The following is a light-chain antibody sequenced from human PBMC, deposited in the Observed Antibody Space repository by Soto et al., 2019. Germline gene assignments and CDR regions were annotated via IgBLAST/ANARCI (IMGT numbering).Light chain of an antibody. V-gene: IGKV3-15*01. CDR2: GTT. CDR3: QQYGHWPPYT. J-gene: IGKJ2*01. CDR1: QSVSRK. Sequence: EIVMTQSPATLSVSPGERVTLSCRASQSVSRKLAWYQQKPGQAPRLLIYGTTTWATGIPARFSGSGSGTEFTLTISSLQSEDFGIYYCQQYGHWPPYTFGQGTTLETK.